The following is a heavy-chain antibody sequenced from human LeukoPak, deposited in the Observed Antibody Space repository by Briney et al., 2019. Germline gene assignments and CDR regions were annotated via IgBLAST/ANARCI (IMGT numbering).Heavy chain of an antibody. CDR1: GGSFSGYY. V-gene: IGHV4-34*01. D-gene: IGHD3-10*01. J-gene: IGHJ4*02. Sequence: SETLSLTCAVYGGSFSGYYWSWIRHPPGKGLEWIGEINHSGSTNYNPSLKSRVTISVDTSKNQFSLKLSSVTAADTAVYYCARGSVYYGSGSYDYWGQGTLVTVSS. CDR3: ARGSVYYGSGSYDY. CDR2: INHSGST.